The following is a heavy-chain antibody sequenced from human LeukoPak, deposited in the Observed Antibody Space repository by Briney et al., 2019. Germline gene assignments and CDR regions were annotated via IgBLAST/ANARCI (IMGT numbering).Heavy chain of an antibody. J-gene: IGHJ4*02. V-gene: IGHV3-30-3*01. CDR2: ISYDGSNK. CDR3: ARGGYSYGYDGYYFDY. D-gene: IGHD5-18*01. Sequence: GGSLRLSCAASGFTFGSYAMHWVRQAPGKGLEWVAVISYDGSNKYYADSVKGRFTISRDNSKNTLYLQMNSLRAEDTAVYYCARGGYSYGYDGYYFDYWGQGTLVTVSS. CDR1: GFTFGSYA.